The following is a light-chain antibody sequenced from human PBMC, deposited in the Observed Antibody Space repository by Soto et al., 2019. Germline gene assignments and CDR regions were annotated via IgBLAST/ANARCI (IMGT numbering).Light chain of an antibody. CDR3: SSYTKNRTVI. J-gene: IGLJ2*01. CDR1: SSDVGGYNY. V-gene: IGLV2-14*01. Sequence: QSVLTQTASVSGSPGQSITISCTGTSSDVGGYNYVSWYQQLPGKAPKLVIYEVNIRPSGTSNRFSGSKSGNTASLTISGLQAEDEADYYCSSYTKNRTVIFGGRTKVTVL. CDR2: EVN.